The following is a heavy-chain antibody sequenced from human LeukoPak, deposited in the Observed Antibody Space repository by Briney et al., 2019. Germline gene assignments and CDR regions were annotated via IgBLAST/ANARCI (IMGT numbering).Heavy chain of an antibody. CDR1: GFTFDDYT. CDR3: AKGKNTGSYLSHVDY. Sequence: GGSLRLSCAASGFTFDDYTMHWVRHAPGKGLEWVSLITWDGGSTYYADSVKGRFTISRDNSKNSLYLQMNSLRTEDTALYYCAKGKNTGSYLSHVDYWGQGTLVTVSS. CDR2: ITWDGGST. V-gene: IGHV3-43*01. J-gene: IGHJ4*02. D-gene: IGHD3-10*01.